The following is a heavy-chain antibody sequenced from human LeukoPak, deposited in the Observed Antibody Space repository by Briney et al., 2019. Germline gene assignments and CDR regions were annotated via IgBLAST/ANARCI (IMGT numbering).Heavy chain of an antibody. D-gene: IGHD3-9*01. Sequence: SETLSLTCAVYGGSFSGYYWSWIRQPPGKGLEWIGETNHSGSTNYNPSLKSRVTISVDTSKNQFSLKLSSVTAADTAVYYCARGRHILTGYYRSHYFDYWGQGTLVTVSS. CDR2: TNHSGST. CDR3: ARGRHILTGYYRSHYFDY. CDR1: GGSFSGYY. V-gene: IGHV4-34*01. J-gene: IGHJ4*02.